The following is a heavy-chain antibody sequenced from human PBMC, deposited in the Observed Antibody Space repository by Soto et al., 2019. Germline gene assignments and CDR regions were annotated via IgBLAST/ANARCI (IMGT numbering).Heavy chain of an antibody. D-gene: IGHD3-9*01. CDR1: GYTFTSYG. CDR3: ARGYYDILTGYPQGPPHFDY. J-gene: IGHJ4*02. Sequence: ASVKVSCKASGYTFTSYGISWVRQAPGQGLERMGWISAYNGDTNYAQKLQGRVTMTTDTSTSTAYMELRSLRSDDTAVYYCARGYYDILTGYPQGPPHFDYWGQGTLVTVSS. CDR2: ISAYNGDT. V-gene: IGHV1-18*01.